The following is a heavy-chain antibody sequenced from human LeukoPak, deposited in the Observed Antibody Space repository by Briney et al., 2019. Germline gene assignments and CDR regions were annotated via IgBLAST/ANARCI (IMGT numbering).Heavy chain of an antibody. CDR2: ISGSGGST. CDR1: GFTFSSYW. D-gene: IGHD2-2*01. V-gene: IGHV3-23*01. Sequence: GGSLRLSCAASGFTFSSYWMSWVRQAPGKGLEWVSAISGSGGSTYYADSVKGRFTISRDNSKNTLYLQMNSLRAEDTAVYYCAKGPGFSYYYYYYGMDVWGQGTTVTVSS. J-gene: IGHJ6*02. CDR3: AKGPGFSYYYYYYGMDV.